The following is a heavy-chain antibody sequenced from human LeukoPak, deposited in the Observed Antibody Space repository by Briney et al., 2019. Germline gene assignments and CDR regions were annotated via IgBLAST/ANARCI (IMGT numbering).Heavy chain of an antibody. CDR3: ASLYSSPRPLDY. D-gene: IGHD6-13*01. V-gene: IGHV3-21*01. CDR1: GFTFGDYA. J-gene: IGHJ4*02. Sequence: SGGSLRLSCTGSGFTFGDYAMSWVRQAPGKGLEWVSSISSSSSYIYYADSVKGRFTISRDNAKNSLYLQMNSLRAEDTAVYYCASLYSSPRPLDYWGQGTLVTVSS. CDR2: ISSSSSYI.